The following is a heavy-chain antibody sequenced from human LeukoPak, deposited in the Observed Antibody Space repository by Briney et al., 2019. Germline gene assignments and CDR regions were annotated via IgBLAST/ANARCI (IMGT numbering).Heavy chain of an antibody. CDR3: VRGRHCGGDCPPGNSKH. CDR2: IYSRWST. V-gene: IGHV3-66*01. CDR1: GFTVRSNY. J-gene: IGHJ1*01. D-gene: IGHD2-21*02. Sequence: GGSLRLSCAASGFTVRSNYMNWVRQAPGKGLEWVSVIYSRWSTYYADSVKGRFTISRDNSKNTLYLQMNSLRSEDTAVYYCVRGRHCGGDCPPGNSKHWGQGTLVMVSA.